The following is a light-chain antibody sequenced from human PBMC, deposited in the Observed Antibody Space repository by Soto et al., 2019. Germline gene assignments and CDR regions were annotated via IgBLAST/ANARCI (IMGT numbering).Light chain of an antibody. J-gene: IGLJ1*01. CDR2: NSH. CDR1: RSDIGSNF. V-gene: IGLV1-44*01. Sequence: QSVLRQPPPASGTPGQTVIISCSGSRSDIGSNFVNWYQHLPGTAPKLLIHNSHQQPSGVPDRFSGSKSGTSASLATSGLPSDDEGDYYCTAWDVSMSGPVVRTGTNATVL. CDR3: TAWDVSMSGPV.